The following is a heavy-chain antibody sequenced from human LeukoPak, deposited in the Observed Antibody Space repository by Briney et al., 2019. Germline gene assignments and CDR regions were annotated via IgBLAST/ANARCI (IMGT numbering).Heavy chain of an antibody. V-gene: IGHV4-61*02. Sequence: SETLSLTCTVSGGSISSGTDYWSWIRQPAGKELEWIGRISSSGSTNYNPSLKSRVTISVDTSKNQFSLKLSSVTAADTAVYYCARFGSSLWYFDLWGRGTLVTVSS. D-gene: IGHD3-10*01. CDR3: ARFGSSLWYFDL. CDR1: GGSISSGTDY. CDR2: ISSSGST. J-gene: IGHJ2*01.